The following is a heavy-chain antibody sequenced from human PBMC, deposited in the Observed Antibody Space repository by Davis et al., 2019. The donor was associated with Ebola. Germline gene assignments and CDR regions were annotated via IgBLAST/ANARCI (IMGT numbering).Heavy chain of an antibody. D-gene: IGHD3-10*01. Sequence: GESLKISCAASGFTFSSYSMNWVRQAPGKGLEWVSSISSRNSYIHYADSVKGRFSISRDDAKNSLYLQMNSLRDEDTAVYYCAREGGSGSYSNYWGQGTLVTVSS. J-gene: IGHJ4*02. CDR1: GFTFSSYS. CDR3: AREGGSGSYSNY. CDR2: ISSRNSYI. V-gene: IGHV3-21*01.